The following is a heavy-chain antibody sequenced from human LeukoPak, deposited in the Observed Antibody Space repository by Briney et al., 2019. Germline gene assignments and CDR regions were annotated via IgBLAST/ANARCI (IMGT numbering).Heavy chain of an antibody. V-gene: IGHV3-23*01. CDR3: AKRSGVIAAAAGGF. D-gene: IGHD6-13*01. CDR1: GFTFKNYA. CDR2: FGGGNA. J-gene: IGHJ4*02. Sequence: GGSLRLSCAASGFTFKNYAMSWVRQAPGKGLEWVSGFGGGNALYADSVKGRFTISRDNSKNTLYLQMNSLRAEDTAIYYCAKRSGVIAAAAGGFWGQGTLVTVSS.